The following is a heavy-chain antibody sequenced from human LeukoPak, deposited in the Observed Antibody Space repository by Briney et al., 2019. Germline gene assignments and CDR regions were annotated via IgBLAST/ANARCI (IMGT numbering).Heavy chain of an antibody. Sequence: GEALKISCKGPGYIFSSYWIGWVRQMPGKGLEWMGIIYPSDSDTRYSPSFQGQVTISADKSISTAYLQWSSLKVSGTAMYYCASGMVRGVITVPFDGGGRGTLVSV. CDR1: GYIFSSYW. CDR3: ASGMVRGVITVPFDG. D-gene: IGHD3-10*01. J-gene: IGHJ4*02. V-gene: IGHV5-51*01. CDR2: IYPSDSDT.